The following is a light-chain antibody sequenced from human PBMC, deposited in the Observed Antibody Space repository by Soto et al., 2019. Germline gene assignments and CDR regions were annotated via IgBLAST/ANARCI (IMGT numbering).Light chain of an antibody. J-gene: IGLJ1*01. CDR3: AAWDDSLNGYV. CDR2: SHN. V-gene: IGLV1-44*01. CDR1: SSNIGSST. Sequence: QSVLTQPPSASGTPGQRVIISCSGSSSNIGSSTVNWYQHLPGTAPKLLIYSHNERPSGVPDRFSGSKSGTSASLAISGLQSEDEADYFCAAWDDSLNGYVFGTGTKVTV.